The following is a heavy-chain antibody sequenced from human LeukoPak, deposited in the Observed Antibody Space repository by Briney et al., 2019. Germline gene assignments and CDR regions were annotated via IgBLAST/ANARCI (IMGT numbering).Heavy chain of an antibody. CDR1: GYSFTVYW. J-gene: IGHJ4*02. Sequence: GESLKVSCKASGYSFTVYWIGWVRQMPGKGLEWMGIIYPGDSDTRYSLSFQGQVTISADKSISTAYLQWSSLKASDTAMYYCARGLITASGDSFDYWGQGTLVTVSS. CDR2: IYPGDSDT. V-gene: IGHV5-51*01. D-gene: IGHD6-13*01. CDR3: ARGLITASGDSFDY.